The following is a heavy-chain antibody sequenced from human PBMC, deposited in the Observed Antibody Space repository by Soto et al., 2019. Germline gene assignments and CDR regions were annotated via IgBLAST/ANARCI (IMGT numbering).Heavy chain of an antibody. CDR2: IWFDGSKK. D-gene: IGHD1-26*01. Sequence: GGSLRLSCAASGFSLSSYGTHWVRQAPGKGLEWVAVIWFDGSKKYYGDSELGRFTISRDNSKNTLYLQMNSLRDEDTAVYYCVSGIVGWYPLDYWGQGALVTFSS. V-gene: IGHV3-33*01. CDR3: VSGIVGWYPLDY. J-gene: IGHJ4*02. CDR1: GFSLSSYG.